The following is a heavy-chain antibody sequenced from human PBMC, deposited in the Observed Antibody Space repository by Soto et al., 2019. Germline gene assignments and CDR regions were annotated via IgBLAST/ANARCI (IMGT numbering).Heavy chain of an antibody. V-gene: IGHV3-30*18. CDR2: ISYDGTDK. Sequence: LRLSCVVSGFTLRNSGMHWVRQAPGKGLEWVALISYDGTDKYYADSVKGRFTISSDNSKNTLYLQMNSLRAEDTAVYYCAKDRDPAYCSSARCYKGFAYWGQGTLVTVSS. D-gene: IGHD2-2*02. J-gene: IGHJ4*02. CDR3: AKDRDPAYCSSARCYKGFAY. CDR1: GFTLRNSG.